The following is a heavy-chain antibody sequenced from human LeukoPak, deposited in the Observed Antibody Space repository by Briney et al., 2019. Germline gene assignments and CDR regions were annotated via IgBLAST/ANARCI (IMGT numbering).Heavy chain of an antibody. J-gene: IGHJ4*02. CDR3: ARWLLQFGMIDQ. D-gene: IGHD3-22*01. CDR1: GGSISSAEYC. CDR2: ICHSGST. V-gene: IGHV4-30-4*08. Sequence: SETLSLTCTVSGGSISSAEYCWSWIRQLPGKDLEWIGYICHSGSTNYNPSLKSRVTISVDTSKNQFSLKLSSVTAADTAVYYCARWLLQFGMIDQWGQGTLVTVSS.